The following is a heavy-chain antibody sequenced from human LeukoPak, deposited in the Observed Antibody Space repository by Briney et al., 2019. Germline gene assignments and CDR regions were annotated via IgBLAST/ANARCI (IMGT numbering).Heavy chain of an antibody. CDR2: IYTSGST. J-gene: IGHJ4*02. D-gene: IGHD6-19*01. CDR1: GGSISSGSYY. CDR3: ARDQRRSSGCPDY. Sequence: SETLSLTCTVSGGSISSGSYYWSWIRQPAGRGLEWIGRIYTSGSTIYNPSLESRVTIPVDTSKNQFSLKLNSVTAADTAVYYCARDQRRSSGCPDYWGQGTLVTVSS. V-gene: IGHV4-61*02.